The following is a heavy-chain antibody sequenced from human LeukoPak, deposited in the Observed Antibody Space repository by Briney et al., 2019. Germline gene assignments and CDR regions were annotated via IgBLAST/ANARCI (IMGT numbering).Heavy chain of an antibody. D-gene: IGHD5-18*01. Sequence: ASVKVSCKASGYTFTGYYMHWVRQAPGQGLEWMGWINPNSGGTNYAQKFQGRVTMTRDTSISTAYMELSRLRSDDTAVYYCARVVYTAMATLFDYWGQGTLVTVSS. J-gene: IGHJ4*02. V-gene: IGHV1-2*02. CDR1: GYTFTGYY. CDR3: ARVVYTAMATLFDY. CDR2: INPNSGGT.